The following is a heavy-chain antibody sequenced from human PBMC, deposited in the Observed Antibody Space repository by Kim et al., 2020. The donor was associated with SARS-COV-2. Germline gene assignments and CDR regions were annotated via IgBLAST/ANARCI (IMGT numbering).Heavy chain of an antibody. CDR3: AKDRGSGYDQGGYRMDI. V-gene: IGHV3-30*18. Sequence: GGSLRLSCVAPGFTFRNSAMHWVRQAPGKGLEWVASISYDGSNKYHGDSVKGRFTISRDNSKNALYLQMNTLRPEDSAVYYCAKDRGSGYDQGGYRMDIWGQGTTVTVSS. CDR2: ISYDGSNK. D-gene: IGHD5-12*01. CDR1: GFTFRNSA. J-gene: IGHJ6*02.